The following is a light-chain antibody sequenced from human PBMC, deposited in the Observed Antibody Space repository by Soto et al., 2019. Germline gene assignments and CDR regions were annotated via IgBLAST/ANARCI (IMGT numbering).Light chain of an antibody. V-gene: IGLV2-14*01. Sequence: QSVLTQPASVSGSPGQSITISCTGTSSDVGGYNYVSWYQQHPGKAPKLMIYDVSNRPSGVSNRFSGSKSGNTASLTISGLQPEDEAAYYCSSYTSSSTLVVFGGGTKLTVL. CDR1: SSDVGGYNY. J-gene: IGLJ2*01. CDR2: DVS. CDR3: SSYTSSSTLVV.